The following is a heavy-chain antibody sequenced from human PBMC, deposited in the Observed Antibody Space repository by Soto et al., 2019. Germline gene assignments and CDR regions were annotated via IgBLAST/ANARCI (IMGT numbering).Heavy chain of an antibody. Sequence: QLQLQESGPGLVKPSETLSLTCTVSGGSISSSSYYWGWIRQPPGKGLEWIGSIYYSGSTYYNPSLKRRVTISVDTSKNQCSLKLSSVTAADPAVYYCARLFPHSGSYLDYWGQGTLVTVSS. CDR3: ARLFPHSGSYLDY. D-gene: IGHD1-26*01. J-gene: IGHJ4*02. CDR1: GGSISSSSYY. V-gene: IGHV4-39*01. CDR2: IYYSGST.